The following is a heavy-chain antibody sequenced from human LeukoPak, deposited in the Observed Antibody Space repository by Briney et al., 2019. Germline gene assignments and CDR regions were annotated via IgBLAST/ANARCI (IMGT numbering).Heavy chain of an antibody. CDR2: INPNSGGT. V-gene: IGHV1-2*02. CDR1: GYTFTGNY. CDR3: VRDDYDY. D-gene: IGHD3-16*01. Sequence: GASVKVSCKASGYTFTGNYIHWVRQAPGQGLEWMGWINPNSGGTNYAQKFQGRVTMTRETSISTAYMELSRVRSDDTAVYYCVRDDYDYWGQGTLVTVAS. J-gene: IGHJ4*02.